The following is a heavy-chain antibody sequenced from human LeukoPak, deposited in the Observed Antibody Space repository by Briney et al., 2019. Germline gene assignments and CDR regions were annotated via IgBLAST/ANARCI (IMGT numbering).Heavy chain of an antibody. J-gene: IGHJ4*02. CDR2: IYYSGST. V-gene: IGHV4-39*01. D-gene: IGHD3-10*01. CDR3: ASSADIWSIDY. CDR1: GGSISSYY. Sequence: SETLSLTCTVSGGSISSYYWGWIRQPPGKGLEWIGSIYYSGSTYYNPSLKSRVTISVDTSKNQFSLKLSSVTAADTAVYYCASSADIWSIDYWGQGTLVTVSS.